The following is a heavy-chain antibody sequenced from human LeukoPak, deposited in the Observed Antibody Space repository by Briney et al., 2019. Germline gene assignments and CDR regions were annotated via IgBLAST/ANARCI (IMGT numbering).Heavy chain of an antibody. V-gene: IGHV3-74*01. Sequence: GSLRLSCAASGFNFSNYWMHSVRQVPGKGLGWVSLIHSDGSTIIYADSVKGRFTFTRDNDKKTLYLQMDSLRVEDMAVYFCARGGGSAASGSQVRVDYMDVWGKGTTVTVSS. CDR2: IHSDGSTI. CDR1: GFNFSNYW. D-gene: IGHD3-10*01. CDR3: ARGGGSAASGSQVRVDYMDV. J-gene: IGHJ6*03.